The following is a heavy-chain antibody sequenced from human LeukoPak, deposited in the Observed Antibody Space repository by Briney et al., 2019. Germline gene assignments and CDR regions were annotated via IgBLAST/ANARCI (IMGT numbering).Heavy chain of an antibody. CDR3: ARAHQNWYYFDY. D-gene: IGHD1-1*01. V-gene: IGHV3-21*01. J-gene: IGHJ4*02. CDR2: ISSSSSYI. CDR1: GFTFSSYS. Sequence: PGGSLRLSCAASGFTFSSYSMNWVRQAPGKGLEWVSSISSSSSYIYYADSVKGRFTISRDNAKNSLYLQMNSLRAEDTAVYYCARAHQNWYYFDYWGQGTLVTVSS.